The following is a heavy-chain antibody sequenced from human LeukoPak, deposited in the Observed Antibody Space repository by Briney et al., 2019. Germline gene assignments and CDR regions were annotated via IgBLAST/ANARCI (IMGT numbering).Heavy chain of an antibody. J-gene: IGHJ4*02. V-gene: IGHV3-23*01. CDR2: ISGSGGST. CDR1: GFTFSSYA. D-gene: IGHD3-22*01. Sequence: GGSLRLSCAASGFTFSSYAMSWVRQAPGKGLEWVSAISGSGGSTYYADSVKGRFTISRDNSKNTLYLQMNSLRAEDTAVYYCAKSGTYYYDSSGYPWGQGTLATVSS. CDR3: AKSGTYYYDSSGYP.